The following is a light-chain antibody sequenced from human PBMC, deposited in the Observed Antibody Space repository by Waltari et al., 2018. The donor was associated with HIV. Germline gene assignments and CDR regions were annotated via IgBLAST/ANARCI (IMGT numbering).Light chain of an antibody. CDR1: SSNIGSNH. J-gene: IGLJ3*02. V-gene: IGLV1-44*01. CDR3: AAWHDSLNGPV. CDR2: NNN. Sequence: QSVVTQPPSVSGTPGQWVTISCSGSSSNIGSNHVNWYQHLPGTAPKLLIYNNNQRPSGVPDRFSGSKSGTSASLAISGLQSEDEADYFCAAWHDSLNGPVFGGGTKLTVL.